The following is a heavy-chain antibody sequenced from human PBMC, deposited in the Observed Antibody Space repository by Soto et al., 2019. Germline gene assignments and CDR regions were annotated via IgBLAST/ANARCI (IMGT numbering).Heavy chain of an antibody. Sequence: EVQLVESGGGLVQPGGSLRLSCAASGFTFSAYDMHWVRQATGKGLEWVSAIGTQHDTYYPDSVKGRFTISRENAKNSLYLQKKRLRAGDTAVYYCARQASYWHGGGGWFDPWGQGTLVTVSS. CDR1: GFTFSAYD. CDR3: ARQASYWHGGGGWFDP. V-gene: IGHV3-13*01. CDR2: IGTQHDT. J-gene: IGHJ5*02. D-gene: IGHD2-8*02.